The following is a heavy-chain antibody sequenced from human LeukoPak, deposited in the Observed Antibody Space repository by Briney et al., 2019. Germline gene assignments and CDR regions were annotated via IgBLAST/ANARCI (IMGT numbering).Heavy chain of an antibody. V-gene: IGHV4-59*01. CDR3: ARRSADYYGMDV. CDR2: IYYSGST. J-gene: IGHJ6*02. CDR1: GGSISSYY. Sequence: SETLSLTCTVSGGSISSYYWSWIRQPPGKGLEWIGYIYYSGSTNYNPSLKSRVTISVDTSKNQFSLKLSSVTAADTAVYYCARRSADYYGMDVWGQGTTVTVSS. D-gene: IGHD2-15*01.